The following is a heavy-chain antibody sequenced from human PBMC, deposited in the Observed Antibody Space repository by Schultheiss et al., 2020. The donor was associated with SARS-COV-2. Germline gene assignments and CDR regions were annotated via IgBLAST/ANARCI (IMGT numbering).Heavy chain of an antibody. CDR3: ARVAAAGYYYYYGMDV. CDR1: GFTFSSYA. V-gene: IGHV3-64*01. CDR2: ISSNGGST. J-gene: IGHJ6*02. Sequence: GESLKISRAASGFTFSSYAMHWVRQAPGKGLEYVSAISSNGGSTYYANSVKGRFTISRDNSKNTLYLQMGSLRAEDMAVYYCARVAAAGYYYYYGMDVWGQGTTVTVSS. D-gene: IGHD6-13*01.